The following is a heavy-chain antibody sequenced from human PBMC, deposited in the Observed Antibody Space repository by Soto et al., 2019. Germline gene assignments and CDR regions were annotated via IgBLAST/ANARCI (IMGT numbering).Heavy chain of an antibody. Sequence: QVQLVQSGAEVKKPGASVKVSCKASGYTFTSYAMHWVRQAPGQRLEWMGWINAGNGNTKYSQKFQGRVTITRDTSASTAYMELSSLRSEDTAVYYCAGAPDIVVVPAAIPWFDPWGQGTLVTVSS. D-gene: IGHD2-2*01. V-gene: IGHV1-3*01. CDR1: GYTFTSYA. CDR3: AGAPDIVVVPAAIPWFDP. CDR2: INAGNGNT. J-gene: IGHJ5*02.